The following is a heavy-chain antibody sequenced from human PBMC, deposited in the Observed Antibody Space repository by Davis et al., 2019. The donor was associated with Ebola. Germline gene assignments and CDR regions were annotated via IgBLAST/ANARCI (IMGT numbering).Heavy chain of an antibody. Sequence: GESLKISCAASGFTFSSYGVHWVRQAPGKGLEWVAIVSHDGNKQFYGDSVKGRFTISRDNSKNTLHLQLNSLRVEDTAVYYCVKERSDTYDFDYWGQGTLVTVSS. D-gene: IGHD2-15*01. J-gene: IGHJ4*02. V-gene: IGHV3-30*18. CDR3: VKERSDTYDFDY. CDR2: VSHDGNKQ. CDR1: GFTFSSYG.